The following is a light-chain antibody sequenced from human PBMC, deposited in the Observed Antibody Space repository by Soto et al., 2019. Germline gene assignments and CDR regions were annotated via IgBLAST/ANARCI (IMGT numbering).Light chain of an antibody. V-gene: IGKV3D-15*01. J-gene: IGKJ1*01. CDR2: GAS. Sequence: EFLLTESPGTLALSPGERATLSCGASQSVSSNLAWYQQKTGQAPRILIYGASTRDTGIPARFSGSGSGTEVTLAVSRLQSQDFYVYYCQQYINWPRTFGQGTKVDIK. CDR3: QQYINWPRT. CDR1: QSVSSN.